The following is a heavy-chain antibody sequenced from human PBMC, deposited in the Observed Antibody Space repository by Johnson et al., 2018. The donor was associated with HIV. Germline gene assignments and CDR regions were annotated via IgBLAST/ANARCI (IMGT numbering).Heavy chain of an antibody. D-gene: IGHD5-18*01. V-gene: IGHV3-33*05. CDR3: ARVKGYGIPNAFDI. CDR2: ISYDGSNK. Sequence: QVQVVESGGGVVQPGRSLRLSCAASGFTFSSFGMHWVRKAPGQGLEWVAVISYDGSNKYYADSVKGRFTISRDNSKNTLYLQMNSLRAEDTALYYCARVKGYGIPNAFDIWGQGTMVTVSS. J-gene: IGHJ3*02. CDR1: GFTFSSFG.